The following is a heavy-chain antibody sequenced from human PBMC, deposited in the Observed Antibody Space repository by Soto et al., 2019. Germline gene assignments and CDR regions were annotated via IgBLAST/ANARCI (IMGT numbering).Heavy chain of an antibody. CDR1: GGSIRSSNYY. CDR2: IYYSGDT. Sequence: SETLSLTCTVSGGSIRSSNYYWAWVRQPPGKGLEWIANIYYSGDTYFHPSLRSRLTVSVDTSKNQFSLKLSSLTAADTAMYYCARVGANDYVWGSYRRRYNWFDPWGQGTLVTVSS. J-gene: IGHJ5*02. D-gene: IGHD3-16*02. V-gene: IGHV4-39*01. CDR3: ARVGANDYVWGSYRRRYNWFDP.